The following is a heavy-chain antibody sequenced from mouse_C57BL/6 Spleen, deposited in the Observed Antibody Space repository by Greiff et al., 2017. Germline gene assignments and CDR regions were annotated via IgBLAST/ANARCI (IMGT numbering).Heavy chain of an antibody. J-gene: IGHJ4*01. V-gene: IGHV14-2*01. CDR3: ARALRQAYYAMDY. CDR2: IDPEDGDT. Sequence: EVQLQQPGAELVKPGASVKLSCTASGFNIKDYYMHWVKQRTEQGLEWIGRIDPEDGDTKYAPKFQGKATITADTSSNTAYLQLSSLTSEDTAVYYCARALRQAYYAMDYWGQGTSVTVSS. CDR1: GFNIKDYY. D-gene: IGHD1-2*01.